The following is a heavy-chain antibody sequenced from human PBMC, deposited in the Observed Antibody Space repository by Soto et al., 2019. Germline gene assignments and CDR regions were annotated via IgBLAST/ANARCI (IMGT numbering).Heavy chain of an antibody. J-gene: IGHJ3*02. CDR2: ISGSGGST. D-gene: IGHD2-2*01. Sequence: GGSLRLSCAASGFTFSSYAMSWVRQAPGKGLEWVSAISGSGGSTYYADSVKGRFTISRDNSKNTLYLQMNSLRAEDTAVYYCAKAANVVPAAMSGAFDIWGQGTMVTVSS. CDR1: GFTFSSYA. CDR3: AKAANVVPAAMSGAFDI. V-gene: IGHV3-23*01.